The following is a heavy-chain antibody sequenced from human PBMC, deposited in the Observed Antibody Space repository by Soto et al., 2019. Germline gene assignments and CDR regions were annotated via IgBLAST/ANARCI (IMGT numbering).Heavy chain of an antibody. D-gene: IGHD4-17*01. CDR1: GFTFSSYG. CDR2: ISYDGSNK. V-gene: IGHV3-30*03. J-gene: IGHJ3*02. Sequence: QVQLVESGGGVVQPGRSLRLSCAASGFTFSSYGMHWVRQAPGKGLEWVAVISYDGSNKYYADSVKGRFTISRDTSKNTLYLQMNSLRAEDTAVYYCASTVTLIDAFDIWGKGTMVTVSS. CDR3: ASTVTLIDAFDI.